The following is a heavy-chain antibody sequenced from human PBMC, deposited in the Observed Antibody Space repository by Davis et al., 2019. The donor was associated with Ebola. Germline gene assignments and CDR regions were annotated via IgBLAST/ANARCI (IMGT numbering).Heavy chain of an antibody. Sequence: AASVKVSCKASGGTFSSYAISWVRQAPGQGLEWMGGIIPIFGTANYAQKFQGRVTITADKSTSTAYMELSSLRSEDTAVYYCARYLVVAATPDYWGQGTLVTVSS. V-gene: IGHV1-69*06. CDR1: GGTFSSYA. D-gene: IGHD2-15*01. CDR3: ARYLVVAATPDY. J-gene: IGHJ4*02. CDR2: IIPIFGTA.